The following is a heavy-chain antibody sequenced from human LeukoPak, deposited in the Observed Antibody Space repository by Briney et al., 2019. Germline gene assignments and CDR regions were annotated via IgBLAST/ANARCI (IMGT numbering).Heavy chain of an antibody. CDR3: ARDPVPHYYYYYGMDV. CDR2: INSSSSYI. J-gene: IGHJ6*02. D-gene: IGHD6-6*01. CDR1: GFTFSSYS. Sequence: GGSLRLSCAASGFTFSSYSMNWVRQAPGKGLEWVSSINSSSSYIYYADSVKGRFTISRDNAKNSPYLQMNSLRAEDTAVYYCARDPVPHYYYYYGMDVWGQGTTVTVSS. V-gene: IGHV3-21*01.